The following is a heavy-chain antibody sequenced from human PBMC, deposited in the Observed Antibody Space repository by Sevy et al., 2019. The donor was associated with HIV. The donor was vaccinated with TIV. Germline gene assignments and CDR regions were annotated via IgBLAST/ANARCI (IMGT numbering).Heavy chain of an antibody. CDR2: FDPHNGKT. V-gene: IGHV1-24*01. Sequence: ASVKVSCKLSGNTLTELSIHWVRQAPGKGLEWMGGFDPHNGKTIYAQKFQGRVTLTEDTSTDTGYMEVSSLTSEDTAVYYCATGSDPLNWDYFESWGQGTLVTVSS. CDR1: GNTLTELS. J-gene: IGHJ4*02. D-gene: IGHD1-1*01. CDR3: ATGSDPLNWDYFES.